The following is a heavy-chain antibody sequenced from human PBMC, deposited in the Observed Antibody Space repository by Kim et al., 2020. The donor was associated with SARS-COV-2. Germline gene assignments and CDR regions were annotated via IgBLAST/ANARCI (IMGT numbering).Heavy chain of an antibody. D-gene: IGHD3-16*01. CDR3: ARDIRGTWFDP. V-gene: IGHV3-7*01. J-gene: IGHJ5*02. CDR2: GQ. Sequence: GQYYIDSVTGRITIARDNAKNLMYLQMSGLRAEDTAVYYCARDIRGTWFDPWGQGTLVTVSS.